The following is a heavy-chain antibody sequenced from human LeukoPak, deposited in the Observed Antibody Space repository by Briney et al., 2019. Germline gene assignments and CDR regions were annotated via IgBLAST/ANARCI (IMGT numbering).Heavy chain of an antibody. CDR3: VRDRGAYYYDSGY. D-gene: IGHD3-10*01. CDR2: IYSDGST. Sequence: GGSLRLSCAASGFAVNSNYMNWVRQAPGKGLEWVSVIYSDGSTYYADSVKGRFTISRDNSKNTLHLQMNSLRAEDTAGYYCVRDRGAYYYDSGYWGQGTLVTVSS. V-gene: IGHV3-66*01. J-gene: IGHJ4*02. CDR1: GFAVNSNY.